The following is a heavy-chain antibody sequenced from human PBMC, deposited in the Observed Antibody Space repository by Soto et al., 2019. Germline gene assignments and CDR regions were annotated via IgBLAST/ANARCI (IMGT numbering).Heavy chain of an antibody. CDR2: ISAHNGNT. CDR3: ARGRYGDY. V-gene: IGHV1-18*01. Sequence: QVHLVQSGAEVKKPGASVKVSCKGTGYTYTSYGMTWVRQAPGQGLEWMGWISAHNGNTDYAQKLQGRVTVTRDTSTSTAYMELRSLRSDDTAVYYCARGRYGDYWGQVALVTVSS. D-gene: IGHD1-1*01. CDR1: GYTYTSYG. J-gene: IGHJ4*02.